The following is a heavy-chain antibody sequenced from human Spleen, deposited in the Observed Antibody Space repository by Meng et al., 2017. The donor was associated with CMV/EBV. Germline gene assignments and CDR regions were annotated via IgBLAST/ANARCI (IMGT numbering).Heavy chain of an antibody. V-gene: IGHV3-30*02. J-gene: IGHJ4*02. CDR1: EFTFNTYD. D-gene: IGHD2-2*01. CDR3: AKDCSSTSCYFDY. CDR2: IQYDGNNK. Sequence: GGSLRLSCAASEFTFNTYDMHWVRQAPGKGLEWVAFIQYDGNNKYYADSVKGRFTISRDTSKNTLYLQMNSLRAEDTAIYYCAKDCSSTSCYFDYWGQGTLVTVSS.